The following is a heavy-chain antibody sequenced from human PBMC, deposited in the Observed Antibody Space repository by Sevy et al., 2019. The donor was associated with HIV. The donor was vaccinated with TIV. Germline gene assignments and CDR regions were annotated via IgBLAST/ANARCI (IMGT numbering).Heavy chain of an antibody. J-gene: IGHJ4*02. CDR3: AKDSYFDNTLFDY. Sequence: GGSLRLSCAASGFTLNNYAMNWVRQAPGKGLEWVSGISGSGVSTYYADSVKGRFTISRENSKNTLYLQMNSLRAEDTAVYYCAKDSYFDNTLFDYWGQGTLVTVSS. D-gene: IGHD3-22*01. V-gene: IGHV3-23*01. CDR2: ISGSGVST. CDR1: GFTLNNYA.